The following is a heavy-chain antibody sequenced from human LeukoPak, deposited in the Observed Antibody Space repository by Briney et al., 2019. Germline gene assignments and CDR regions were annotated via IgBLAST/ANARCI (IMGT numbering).Heavy chain of an antibody. V-gene: IGHV1-18*01. Sequence: GASVKVSCKASGYTFSSYGINWVRQAPGQGLEWMGWISTCNGNTNFVQHLQDRVTMTTDTSTTTAYMELKNLRSDDTAVYYCAREGLLRILTGYYPFDSWGQGTLVTVSS. CDR3: AREGLLRILTGYYPFDS. D-gene: IGHD3-9*01. J-gene: IGHJ4*02. CDR1: GYTFSSYG. CDR2: ISTCNGNT.